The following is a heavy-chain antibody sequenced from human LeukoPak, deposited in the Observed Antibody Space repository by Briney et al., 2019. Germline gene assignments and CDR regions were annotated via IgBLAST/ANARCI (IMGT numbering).Heavy chain of an antibody. J-gene: IGHJ4*02. Sequence: PGGSLRLSCAASGFTFSSYAMHWVRQAPGKGLEWVAVISYDGSNKYYADSVKGRFTISRDNSKNTLYLQMNSLRAEDTAVYYCAREGAVLRYFDWLSTAFDYWGQGTLVTVSS. CDR3: AREGAVLRYFDWLSTAFDY. D-gene: IGHD3-9*01. CDR1: GFTFSSYA. CDR2: ISYDGSNK. V-gene: IGHV3-30*04.